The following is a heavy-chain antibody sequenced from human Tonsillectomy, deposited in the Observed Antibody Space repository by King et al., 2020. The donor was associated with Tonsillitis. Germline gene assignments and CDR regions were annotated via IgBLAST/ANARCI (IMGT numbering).Heavy chain of an antibody. CDR2: IYYSGSS. CDR3: ARLSLAEVWYFDV. Sequence: QLQESGPGLVKPSETLSPTCTVSGGSISSSRYNWGWIRQPPGKGLEWIGNIYYSGSSYYNPSLKSRVTISVDTSKNQFSLKLSSVTAADTAVYYCARLSLAEVWYFDVWGRGTLVTVSS. J-gene: IGHJ2*01. V-gene: IGHV4-39*01. CDR1: GGSISSSRYN.